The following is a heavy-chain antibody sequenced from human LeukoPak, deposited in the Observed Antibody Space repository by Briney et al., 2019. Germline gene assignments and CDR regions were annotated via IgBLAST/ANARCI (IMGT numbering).Heavy chain of an antibody. D-gene: IGHD6-13*01. CDR2: INPSGGST. V-gene: IGHV1-46*01. CDR1: GYTFTSYY. CDR3: ARGSSSWHYYYYYYMDV. Sequence: ASVKVSCKASGYTFTSYYMHWVRQAPGQGLEWMGIINPSGGSTSYAQKFQGRVTMTRDMSTSTAYMELRSLRSDDTAVYYCARGSSSWHYYYYYYMDVWGKGTTVTVSS. J-gene: IGHJ6*03.